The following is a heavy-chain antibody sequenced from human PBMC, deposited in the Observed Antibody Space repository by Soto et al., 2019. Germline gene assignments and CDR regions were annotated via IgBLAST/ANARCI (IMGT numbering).Heavy chain of an antibody. CDR3: AEGALYSTSPEFDH. V-gene: IGHV4-59*01. Sequence: PSETLSLTCTVSGGSISSYYWSWIRQPPGKGLEWIGYIYNSGNTNSNPSLKSRVTISLDSSKNQFSLKSISVTAADTAVYYCAEGALYSTSPEFDHWGQGTLVTASS. D-gene: IGHD6-6*01. J-gene: IGHJ4*02. CDR1: GGSISSYY. CDR2: IYNSGNT.